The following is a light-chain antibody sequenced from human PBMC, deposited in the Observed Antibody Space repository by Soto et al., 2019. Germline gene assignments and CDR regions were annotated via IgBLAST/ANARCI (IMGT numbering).Light chain of an antibody. Sequence: EIVLTQSPGTLSLSPGERATLSCTASQSVDSTYLTWYQQRRGQPPRLLIYGASTRATGIPDRFSGSGSGTDFTLTITRLEPEDFAVYYCQQYGSSLGWTFGQGTKVEIK. J-gene: IGKJ1*01. V-gene: IGKV3-20*01. CDR2: GAS. CDR1: QSVDSTY. CDR3: QQYGSSLGWT.